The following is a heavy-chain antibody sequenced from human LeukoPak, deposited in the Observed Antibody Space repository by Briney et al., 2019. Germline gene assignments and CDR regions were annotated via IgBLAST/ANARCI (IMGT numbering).Heavy chain of an antibody. CDR1: GYTFTSYG. J-gene: IGHJ4*02. CDR3: ARGNYDILTVYYADY. Sequence: GASVKVSCKASGYTFTSYGISWVRQAPGQGLEWMGWISAYNGNTNYAQKLQGRVTMTTDTSTSTAYMELRSLRSDDTAVYYCARGNYDILTVYYADYWGQGTLVTVSS. CDR2: ISAYNGNT. V-gene: IGHV1-18*01. D-gene: IGHD3-9*01.